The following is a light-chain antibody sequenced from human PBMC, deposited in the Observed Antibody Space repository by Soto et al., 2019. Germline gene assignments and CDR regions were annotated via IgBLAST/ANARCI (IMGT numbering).Light chain of an antibody. CDR3: CSYAGNNNVV. J-gene: IGLJ2*01. V-gene: IGLV2-8*01. CDR2: EVS. Sequence: QSSLTQPPSASGSPGQSVTISCTGTSSDVGDYKFVSWYQQHPGKAPKLLIYEVSRRPSGVPDRFSGSKSGNTASLTVSGLQAEDEADYYCCSYAGNNNVVFGGGTQLTVL. CDR1: SSDVGDYKF.